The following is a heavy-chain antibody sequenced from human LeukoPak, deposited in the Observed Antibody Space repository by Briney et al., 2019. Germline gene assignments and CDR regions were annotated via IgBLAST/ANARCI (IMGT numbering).Heavy chain of an antibody. CDR3: AREGGHPIGELLWFGEPPYYYYYMDV. CDR2: ISTSATTI. V-gene: IGHV3-11*04. CDR1: GFIFSDYY. Sequence: GGSLRLSCAASGFIFSDYYMSWIRQAPGKGLEWVSFISTSATTIYYTDSVKGRFTVSRDNAENFLYLQMNSLRAEDTAVYYCAREGGHPIGELLWFGEPPYYYYYMDVWGKGTTVTVSS. D-gene: IGHD3-10*01. J-gene: IGHJ6*03.